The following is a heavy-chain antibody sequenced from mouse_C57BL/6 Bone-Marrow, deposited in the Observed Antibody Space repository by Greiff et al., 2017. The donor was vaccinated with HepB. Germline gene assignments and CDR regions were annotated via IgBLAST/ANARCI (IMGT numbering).Heavy chain of an antibody. J-gene: IGHJ4*01. CDR1: GFNIKDDY. CDR2: IDPENGDT. D-gene: IGHD1-1*01. CDR3: TLLLRRD. V-gene: IGHV14-4*01. Sequence: EVQLQESGAELVRPGASVKLSCTASGFNIKDDYMHWVKQRPEQGLEWIGWIDPENGDTEYASKFQGKATITADTSSNTAYLQLSSLTSEDTAVYYCTLLLRRDWGQGTSVTVSS.